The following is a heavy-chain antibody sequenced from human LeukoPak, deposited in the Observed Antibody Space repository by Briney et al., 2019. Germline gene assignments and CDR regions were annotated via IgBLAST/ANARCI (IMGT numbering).Heavy chain of an antibody. J-gene: IGHJ5*02. V-gene: IGHV1-2*02. CDR3: ARDLGYNWNDDWFDP. D-gene: IGHD1-20*01. Sequence: GASVKVSCKVSGYTFTGYYMHWVRQAPGQGLEWMGWINPNSGGTNYAQKFQGRVTMTRDTSISTAYMELSRLRSDDTAVYYCARDLGYNWNDDWFDPWGQGTLVTVSS. CDR2: INPNSGGT. CDR1: GYTFTGYY.